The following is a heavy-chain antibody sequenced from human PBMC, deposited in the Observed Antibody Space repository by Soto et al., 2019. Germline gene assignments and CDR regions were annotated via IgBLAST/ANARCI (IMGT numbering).Heavy chain of an antibody. CDR2: ISYDGSNK. D-gene: IGHD6-19*01. CDR3: AKDPSSSGWPYNWFDP. V-gene: IGHV3-30-3*01. CDR1: GFTFSSYA. Sequence: GGSLRLSCAASGFTFSSYAVHWVRQAPGKGLEWVAVISYDGSNKYYADSVKGRFTISRDNSKNTLYLQMNNLRAEDTAVYYCAKDPSSSGWPYNWFDPWGQGTLVTVSS. J-gene: IGHJ5*02.